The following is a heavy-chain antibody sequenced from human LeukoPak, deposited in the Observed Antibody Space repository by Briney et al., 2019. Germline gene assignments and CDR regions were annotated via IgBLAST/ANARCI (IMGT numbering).Heavy chain of an antibody. CDR1: GFTFSNYG. V-gene: IGHV3-30*18. D-gene: IGHD4-17*01. CDR2: ISYDGSNR. Sequence: GGSLRLSCAASGFTFSNYGMHWVRQAPGKGLEWVAVISYDGSNRYYADSVKGRFTISRDNSKNTLYLQMNSLRAEDAAVYYCAKPIMTTVTTLGLYFDYWGQGALVTVSS. CDR3: AKPIMTTVTTLGLYFDY. J-gene: IGHJ4*02.